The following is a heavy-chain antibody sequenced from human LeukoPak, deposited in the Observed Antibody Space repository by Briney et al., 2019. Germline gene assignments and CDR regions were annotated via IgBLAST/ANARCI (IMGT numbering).Heavy chain of an antibody. CDR3: ARDYYGSGSSDY. D-gene: IGHD3-10*01. J-gene: IGHJ4*02. CDR1: GFTLSSYA. Sequence: GRSLRLSCAASGFTLSSYAMHWVRQAPGKGLEWVAVISYDGSNKYYADSVKGRFTISRDNSKNTLYLQMNSLRAEDTAVYYCARDYYGSGSSDYWGQGTLVTVPS. CDR2: ISYDGSNK. V-gene: IGHV3-30*04.